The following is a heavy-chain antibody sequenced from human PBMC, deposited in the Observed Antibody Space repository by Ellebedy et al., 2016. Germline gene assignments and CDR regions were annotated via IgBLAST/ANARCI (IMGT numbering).Heavy chain of an antibody. CDR2: IYPGDSDT. CDR1: GYSFTSYW. Sequence: GESLKISCKGSGYSFTSYWIGWVRQMPGKGLEWMGIIYPGDSDTRYSPSFQGQVTLSADKSLSTAYLQWSSLKASDTAMYYCARRRGDLTRVDWFDPWGQGTLVTVSS. D-gene: IGHD4-17*01. J-gene: IGHJ5*02. CDR3: ARRRGDLTRVDWFDP. V-gene: IGHV5-51*01.